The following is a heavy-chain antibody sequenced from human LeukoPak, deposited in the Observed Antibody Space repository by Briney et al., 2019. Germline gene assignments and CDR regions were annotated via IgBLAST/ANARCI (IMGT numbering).Heavy chain of an antibody. D-gene: IGHD6-13*01. Sequence: GGSLRLSCAASGFTFSSYAMSWVRQAPGKGLEWVAVISYDGSNKYYADSVKGRFTISRDNSKDTLYLQMNSLRAEDTAVYYCAKDLAAAGTPGPDYWGQGTPVTVSS. V-gene: IGHV3-30*18. J-gene: IGHJ4*02. CDR2: ISYDGSNK. CDR3: AKDLAAAGTPGPDY. CDR1: GFTFSSYA.